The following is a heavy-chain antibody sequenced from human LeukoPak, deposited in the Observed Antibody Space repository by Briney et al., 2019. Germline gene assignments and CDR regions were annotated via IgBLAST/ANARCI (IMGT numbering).Heavy chain of an antibody. CDR1: GGSISSSSYY. V-gene: IGHV4-39*07. CDR2: IYYSGST. CDR3: ARDNIRPYDSSGYYSGDAFDI. J-gene: IGHJ3*02. Sequence: KTSETLSLTCTVSGGSISSSSYYWGWIRQPPGTGLEWIGSIYYSGSTYYNPSLKSRVTISVDTSKNQFSLKLSSVTAADTAVYYCARDNIRPYDSSGYYSGDAFDIWGQGTMVTVSS. D-gene: IGHD3-22*01.